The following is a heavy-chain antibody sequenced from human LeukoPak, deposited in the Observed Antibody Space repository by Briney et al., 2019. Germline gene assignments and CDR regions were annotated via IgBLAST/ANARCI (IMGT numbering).Heavy chain of an antibody. J-gene: IGHJ4*02. CDR2: IWYDGSNK. CDR3: ARAPASDYGGN. Sequence: GGSLRLSCAASGFTFSSYGMHWVRQAPGKGLEWVAVIWYDGSNKYYADSVKGRFTISRDNSKNMLYLQMNSLRAEDTAVYYCARAPASDYGGNWGQGTLVTVS. V-gene: IGHV3-33*01. D-gene: IGHD4-23*01. CDR1: GFTFSSYG.